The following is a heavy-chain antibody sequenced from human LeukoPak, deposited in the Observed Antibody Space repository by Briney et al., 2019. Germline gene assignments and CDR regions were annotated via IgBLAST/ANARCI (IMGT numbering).Heavy chain of an antibody. CDR1: GGSFSGYY. V-gene: IGHV4-34*01. CDR2: INHSGST. J-gene: IGHJ4*02. Sequence: SETLSLTCAVYGGSFSGYYWSWIRQPPGKGLEWIGEINHSGSTNYNPSLKSRVTISVDTSKNQFSLKLSSVTAADTAVYCCARGRRLGATTAPIDYWGQGTLVTVSS. CDR3: ARGRRLGATTAPIDY. D-gene: IGHD1-26*01.